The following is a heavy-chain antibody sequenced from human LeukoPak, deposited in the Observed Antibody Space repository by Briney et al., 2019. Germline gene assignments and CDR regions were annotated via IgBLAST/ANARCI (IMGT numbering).Heavy chain of an antibody. D-gene: IGHD3-22*01. CDR1: GYTFTGYY. CDR3: ARLGSSGYHYFDY. V-gene: IGHV1-2*02. CDR2: INPNSGGT. J-gene: IGHJ4*02. Sequence: ASVKVSCKASGYTFTGYYMHWVRQAPGQGLEWMGWINPNSGGTNYAQKFQGRVTMTRDTSISTAYMELSRLRSDDTAVYYCARLGSSGYHYFDYWGQGTLVTVSS.